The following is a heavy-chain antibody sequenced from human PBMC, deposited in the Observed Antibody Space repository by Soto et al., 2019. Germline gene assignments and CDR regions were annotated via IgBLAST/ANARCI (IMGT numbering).Heavy chain of an antibody. V-gene: IGHV3-23*01. CDR1: GFTFSSYA. Sequence: PGRSLRHSWAASGFTFSSYAMSWVRKTTGKGLEWVSAISGSGGSTYYADSVKGRFTISRDNSKNTLYLQMNSLRAEDTAVYYCAKDLTRSKYYYYGMDVWGQGTTVTVSS. J-gene: IGHJ6*02. CDR2: ISGSGGST. D-gene: IGHD6-6*01. CDR3: AKDLTRSKYYYYGMDV.